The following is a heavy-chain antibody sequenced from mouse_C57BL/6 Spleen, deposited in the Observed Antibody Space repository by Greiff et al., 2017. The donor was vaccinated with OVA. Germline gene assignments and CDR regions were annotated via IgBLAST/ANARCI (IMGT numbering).Heavy chain of an antibody. Sequence: EVKLVESGGGLVKPGGSLKLSCAASGFTFSSYAMSWVRQTPEKRLEWVATISDGGSYTYYPDNVKGRFTISRDNAKNNLYLQMSHLKSEDTAMYYCARDPRITTVVDWYFDVWGTGTTVTVSS. D-gene: IGHD1-1*01. J-gene: IGHJ1*03. CDR1: GFTFSSYA. V-gene: IGHV5-4*01. CDR3: ARDPRITTVVDWYFDV. CDR2: ISDGGSYT.